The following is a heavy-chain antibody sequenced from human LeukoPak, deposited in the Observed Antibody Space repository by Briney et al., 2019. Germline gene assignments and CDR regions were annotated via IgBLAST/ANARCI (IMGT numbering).Heavy chain of an antibody. CDR1: GGSISSSSYY. D-gene: IGHD3-22*01. V-gene: IGHV4-39*01. CDR2: VYYSGSS. CDR3: ARLFHYYDSSAYPTFDY. J-gene: IGHJ4*02. Sequence: SQILSLTCTVSGGSISSSSYYWGWIRQTPGKGLEWIGSVYYSGSSYYNPSLKGRVTISLDTSKNQFSLKLSSVTAADTAVYYCARLFHYYDSSAYPTFDYWGQGTLVTVSS.